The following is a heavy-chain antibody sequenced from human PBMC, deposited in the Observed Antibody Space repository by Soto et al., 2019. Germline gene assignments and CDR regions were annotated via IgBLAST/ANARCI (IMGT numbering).Heavy chain of an antibody. CDR2: ISAYNGNT. D-gene: IGHD1-26*01. V-gene: IGHV1-18*01. Sequence: ASVKVSCKASGYTFTSYGISWVRQAPGQGLEWMGWISAYNGNTNYAQKLQGRVTMTTDTSTSTAYMELRSLRSDDTAVYYCARAPPRSYTAYYYGMDVWGQGTTVTVSS. CDR3: ARAPPRSYTAYYYGMDV. CDR1: GYTFTSYG. J-gene: IGHJ6*02.